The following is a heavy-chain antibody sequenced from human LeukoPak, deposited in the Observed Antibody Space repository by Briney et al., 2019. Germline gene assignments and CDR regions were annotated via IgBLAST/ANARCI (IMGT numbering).Heavy chain of an antibody. CDR1: ACTFSSYA. D-gene: IGHD5-18*01. Sequence: SVTLSCNASACTFSSYAITWGRQPPGQGLEWMGMIIPIFGIANTAQTFQGRVPITTDKATSKAYMELTSRRSEGTSVYYCARDLESYSYLVYFDYRGQGTLVTVSS. J-gene: IGHJ4*02. CDR3: ARDLESYSYLVYFDY. V-gene: IGHV1-69*04. CDR2: IIPIFGIA.